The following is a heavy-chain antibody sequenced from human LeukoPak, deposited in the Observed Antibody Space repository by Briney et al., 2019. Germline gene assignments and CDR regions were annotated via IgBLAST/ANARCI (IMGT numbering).Heavy chain of an antibody. D-gene: IGHD6-13*01. CDR3: ARVVRSIAAAGIADMAFDY. CDR2: INPSGGST. V-gene: IGHV1-46*01. Sequence: GASVKVSCTASGYTFTSYYMHWVRQAPGQGLEWMGIINPSGGSTSYAQKFQGRVTMTRDTSTSTVYMELSSLRSEDTAVYYCARVVRSIAAAGIADMAFDYWGQGTLVTVSS. J-gene: IGHJ4*02. CDR1: GYTFTSYY.